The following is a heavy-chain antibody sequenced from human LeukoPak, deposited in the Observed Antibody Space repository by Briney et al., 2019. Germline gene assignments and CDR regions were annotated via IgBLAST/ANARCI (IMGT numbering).Heavy chain of an antibody. J-gene: IGHJ4*02. CDR2: IYSGGST. V-gene: IGHV3-66*01. D-gene: IGHD5-18*01. CDR3: AKARATAMVDYFDY. Sequence: GGSLRLSCAASGFTVSSNYVSWVRQAPGKGLEWVSVIYSGGSTYYADSVKGRFTTSRGNSKNTLYLQMNSLRAEDTAVYYCAKARATAMVDYFDYWGQGTLVTVSS. CDR1: GFTVSSNY.